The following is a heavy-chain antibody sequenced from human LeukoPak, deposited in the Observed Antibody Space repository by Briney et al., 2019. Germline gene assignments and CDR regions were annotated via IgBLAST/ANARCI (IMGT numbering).Heavy chain of an antibody. V-gene: IGHV4-31*03. CDR3: ARVRVAARHMDV. CDR1: GGSISSGGYY. D-gene: IGHD6-6*01. J-gene: IGHJ4*02. CDR2: IYYSGST. Sequence: SETLSLTCTVSGGSISSGGYYWSWIRQHPGKGLEWIGYIYYSGSTYYNPSLKSRVTISVDTSKDQFSLKLSSVTAADTAVYYCARVRVAARHMDVWGQGTLVTVSS.